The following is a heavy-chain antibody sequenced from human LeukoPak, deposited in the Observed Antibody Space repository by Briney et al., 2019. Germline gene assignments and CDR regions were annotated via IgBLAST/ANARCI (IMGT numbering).Heavy chain of an antibody. Sequence: GGSLRLSCAASGFAVTNTFMTWVRQAPGKGPEWVAAITGYGLSTYYSDSVKGRFTISRDDPTNTVSLHMDSLRAEDTALYYCAKPRPKDSETSGDDAFDLWGQGTMVIVSS. D-gene: IGHD3-22*01. CDR3: AKPRPKDSETSGDDAFDL. J-gene: IGHJ3*01. CDR1: GFAVTNTF. V-gene: IGHV3-23*01. CDR2: ITGYGLST.